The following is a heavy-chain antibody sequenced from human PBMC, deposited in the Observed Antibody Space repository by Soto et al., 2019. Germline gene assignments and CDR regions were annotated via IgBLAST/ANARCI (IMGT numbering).Heavy chain of an antibody. V-gene: IGHV1-2*04. CDR1: GYTFTGYY. D-gene: IGHD3-16*01. CDR2: INPNSGGT. J-gene: IGHJ6*02. Sequence: ASVKVSCKASGYTFTGYYMHWVRQAPGQGLEWMGWINPNSGGTNYAQKFQGWVTMTRDTSISPAYMELSRLRSDDTAVYYCARAKYDYVWGRPTRYPPSGMDVWGQGTTVTVSS. CDR3: ARAKYDYVWGRPTRYPPSGMDV.